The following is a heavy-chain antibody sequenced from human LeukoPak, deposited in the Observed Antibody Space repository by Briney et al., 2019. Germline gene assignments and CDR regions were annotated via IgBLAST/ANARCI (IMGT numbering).Heavy chain of an antibody. CDR3: ATYSANFWSGYYTFDY. D-gene: IGHD3-3*01. J-gene: IGHJ4*02. Sequence: ASVKVSCKASGYTFTGYYMHWVRQAPGQGLEWMGWINPNSGGTNYAQKFQGRVTMTRDTSISTAYMELSRLRSDDTAVYYCATYSANFWSGYYTFDYWGQGTLVTVSS. CDR2: INPNSGGT. CDR1: GYTFTGYY. V-gene: IGHV1-2*02.